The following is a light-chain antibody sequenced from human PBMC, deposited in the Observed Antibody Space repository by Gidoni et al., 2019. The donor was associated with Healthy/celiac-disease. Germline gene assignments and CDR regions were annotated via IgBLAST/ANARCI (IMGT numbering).Light chain of an antibody. CDR2: GAS. CDR3: QQYNNWPPICT. V-gene: IGKV3-15*01. CDR1: QSVSSN. Sequence: EIVMTHSPATLSVSPGERATLSCRARQSVSSNLAWYQQKPGQAPRLLIYGASTRATGLPARFSGSGCGTEFTLTISSLQSEDFAVYDCQQYNNWPPICTFXPXTKVDIK. J-gene: IGKJ3*01.